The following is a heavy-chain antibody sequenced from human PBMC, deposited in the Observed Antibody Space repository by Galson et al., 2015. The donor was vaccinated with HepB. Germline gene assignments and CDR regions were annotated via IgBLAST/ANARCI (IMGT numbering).Heavy chain of an antibody. D-gene: IGHD4-17*01. CDR1: RFTFSSYA. J-gene: IGHJ4*02. CDR2: ISNSGGST. CDR3: AKDVTAVFIGHFDY. V-gene: IGHV3-23*01. Sequence: SLRLSCAASRFTFSSYAMSWVRQAPGKGLEWVSTISNSGGSTYYADSVEGRFTISRDNSKNTLYLQLNSLRAEDTAIYYCAKDVTAVFIGHFDYWGQGTLVTVSS.